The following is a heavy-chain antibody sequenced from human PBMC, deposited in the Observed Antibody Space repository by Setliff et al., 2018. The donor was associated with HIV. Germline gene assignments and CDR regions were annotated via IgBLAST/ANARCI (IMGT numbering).Heavy chain of an antibody. CDR1: GASISSSSHH. CDR3: ARIVRWELVATSTFFYYYMDV. J-gene: IGHJ6*03. CDR2: IYYTGST. D-gene: IGHD1-26*01. Sequence: LSLTCTVSGASISSSSHHWAWIRQPPGKGLEYIGNIYYTGSTHHNPSLESRVATSVDTSKNQFSLKLSSVTAADTAVYYCARIVRWELVATSTFFYYYMDVWGQGTMVTVSS. V-gene: IGHV4-39*01.